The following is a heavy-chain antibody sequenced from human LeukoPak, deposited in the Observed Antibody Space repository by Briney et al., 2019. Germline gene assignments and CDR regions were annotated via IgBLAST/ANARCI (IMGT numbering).Heavy chain of an antibody. V-gene: IGHV3-53*01. D-gene: IGHD3-3*01. J-gene: IGHJ4*02. Sequence: GGSLRLSCAASGFTVSSNYMSWVRQAPGKGLEWVSVIYSGGSTYYADSVKGRFTISRDNSKNTLYLQMNSLRAVDTAVYYCARLVYDFWSGYHTPYYFDYWGQGTLVTVSS. CDR2: IYSGGST. CDR1: GFTVSSNY. CDR3: ARLVYDFWSGYHTPYYFDY.